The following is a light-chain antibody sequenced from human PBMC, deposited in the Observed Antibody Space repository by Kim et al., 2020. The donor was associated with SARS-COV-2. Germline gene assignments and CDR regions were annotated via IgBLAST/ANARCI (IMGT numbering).Light chain of an antibody. CDR3: QQYYTYIYS. V-gene: IGKV1-5*03. CDR2: KAS. J-gene: IGKJ2*01. Sequence: SASVGARVTISCRASRTIGDWLAWFQQKPGKAPTLLISKASTLESGVPSRFSGSGSGTEFTLTISSLQPDDFATYYCQQYYTYIYSFGQGTKLEI. CDR1: RTIGDW.